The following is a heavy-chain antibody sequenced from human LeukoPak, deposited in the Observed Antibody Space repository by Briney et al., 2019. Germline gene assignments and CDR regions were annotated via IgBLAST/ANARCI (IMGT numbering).Heavy chain of an antibody. CDR3: ARDLPIAARPGGYFDY. D-gene: IGHD6-6*01. J-gene: IGHJ4*02. Sequence: PGGSLRLSCAASGFTFDDYGMSWVRQAPGKGLEWVSGINWNGGSTGYADSVKGRFTISRDNAKNSLYLQMNSLRAEDTALYYCARDLPIAARPGGYFDYWGQGTLVTVSS. CDR2: INWNGGST. CDR1: GFTFDDYG. V-gene: IGHV3-20*04.